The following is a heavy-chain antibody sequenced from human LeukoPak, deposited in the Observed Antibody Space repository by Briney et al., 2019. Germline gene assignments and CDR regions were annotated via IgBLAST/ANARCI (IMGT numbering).Heavy chain of an antibody. CDR1: GFTFNTYA. CDR2: ISSNSKYT. D-gene: IGHD2-8*01. Sequence: TAGGSLRLSCAASGFTFNTYAMSWIRQAPGKELEWISYISSNSKYTKYADSVKGRFTISRDNAKKSLYLQMNSLRAEDTAVYYCARDNGNKYYFDYWGQGTLVTVSS. J-gene: IGHJ4*02. V-gene: IGHV3-11*05. CDR3: ARDNGNKYYFDY.